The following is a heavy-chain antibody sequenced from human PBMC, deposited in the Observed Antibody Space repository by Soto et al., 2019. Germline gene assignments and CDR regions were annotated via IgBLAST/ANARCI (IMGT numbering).Heavy chain of an antibody. CDR3: AKSYNWNYRSYFDP. J-gene: IGHJ5*02. Sequence: PGGSLRLSCAASGFTFSSYAMSWVRQAPGKGLEWVSGISDNGGNTYYADSVKGRFTISRDNSKNTLYLQMNSLRAEDTAVYYCAKSYNWNYRSYFDPWGQGTLVTVSS. CDR1: GFTFSSYA. CDR2: ISDNGGNT. V-gene: IGHV3-23*01. D-gene: IGHD1-7*01.